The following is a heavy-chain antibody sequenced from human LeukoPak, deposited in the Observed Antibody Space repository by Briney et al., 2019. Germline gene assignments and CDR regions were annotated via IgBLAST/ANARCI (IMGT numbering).Heavy chain of an antibody. CDR1: GASITQHY. J-gene: IGHJ3*01. V-gene: IGHV4-59*11. D-gene: IGHD3-16*01. CDR3: TRGITGHYPSLGGFAFDL. Sequence: SETLCLTCTVSGASITQHYWSWIRQPPGKGLEYIGYFHYDGSTNYTSSVRSRVTILVDTSKNQFTLNLRSVTAADTAKYYCTRGITGHYPSLGGFAFDLWGQGERVAVFS. CDR2: FHYDGST.